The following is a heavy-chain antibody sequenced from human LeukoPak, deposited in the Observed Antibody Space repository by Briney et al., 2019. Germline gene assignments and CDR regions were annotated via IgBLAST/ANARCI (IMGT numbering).Heavy chain of an antibody. CDR2: IYYSGST. CDR3: ARGHGGGFDY. D-gene: IGHD3-16*01. J-gene: IGHJ4*02. Sequence: SETLSLTCTVSGGSISSSSYYWGWIRQPPGKGLEWIGSIYYSGSTYYNPSLKSRVTISVDTSKNQFSLKLSSVTAADTAVYYCARGHGGGFDYWGQGTLVTVSS. CDR1: GGSISSSSYY. V-gene: IGHV4-39*01.